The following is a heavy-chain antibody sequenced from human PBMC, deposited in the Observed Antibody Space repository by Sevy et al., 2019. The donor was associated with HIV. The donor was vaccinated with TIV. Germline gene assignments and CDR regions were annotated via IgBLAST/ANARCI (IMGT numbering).Heavy chain of an antibody. J-gene: IGHJ4*02. CDR1: GGSITSLY. D-gene: IGHD1-26*01. CDR3: AGENAWGRGYS. CDR2: IYYNGHI. V-gene: IGHV4-59*08. Sequence: ETLSLTCTVSGGSITSLYWNWIRQPPGKGLEWIANIYYNGHINYNPSLKSRVTLSLDTSKNQFSLRLSSVTAADTAMYYCAGENAWGRGYSWGQGTLVSVSS.